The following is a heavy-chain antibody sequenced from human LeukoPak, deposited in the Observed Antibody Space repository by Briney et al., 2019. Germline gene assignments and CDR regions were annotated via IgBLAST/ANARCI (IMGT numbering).Heavy chain of an antibody. CDR3: AKLDGDYAGWFDP. CDR1: GFTFSSYG. J-gene: IGHJ5*02. Sequence: GGTLRLSCAASGFTFSSYGTSWVRQAPGKGLEWVSAISGSGGSTYYADSVKGRFTISRDNSKNTLYLQMNSLRAEDTAVYYCAKLDGDYAGWFDPWGQGTLVTVSS. V-gene: IGHV3-23*01. D-gene: IGHD4-17*01. CDR2: ISGSGGST.